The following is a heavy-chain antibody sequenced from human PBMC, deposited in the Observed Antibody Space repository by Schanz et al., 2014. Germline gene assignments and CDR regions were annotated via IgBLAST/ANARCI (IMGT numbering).Heavy chain of an antibody. CDR3: ARKVGATTRYYYHAMDV. D-gene: IGHD1-26*01. CDR2: ISAYNGNT. Sequence: QVQLVQSGAEVKKPGASVKVSCKASGYSFTSYGISWVRQAPEQGLEWMGWISAYNGNTNYAEKLQGRVTMTTDTSTTTAYMELRSLRSDDTAVYYCARKVGATTRYYYHAMDVWGQGTTVTVSS. J-gene: IGHJ6*02. CDR1: GYSFTSYG. V-gene: IGHV1-18*04.